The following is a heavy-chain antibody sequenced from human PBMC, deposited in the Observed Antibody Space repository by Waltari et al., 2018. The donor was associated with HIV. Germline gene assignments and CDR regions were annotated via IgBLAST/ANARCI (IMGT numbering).Heavy chain of an antibody. Sequence: EVQLVESGGGLVKPGGSLRLSCVVPGFPFRSYSMNWVRQAPGKGLEWVSSISSSGSYIYYADSLKGRFTISRDNAKNSLYLQMNSLRAEDTAVYYCARVWYSSSRGEPDYWGQGALVTVSS. D-gene: IGHD6-13*01. V-gene: IGHV3-21*01. CDR1: GFPFRSYS. CDR2: ISSSGSYI. J-gene: IGHJ4*02. CDR3: ARVWYSSSRGEPDY.